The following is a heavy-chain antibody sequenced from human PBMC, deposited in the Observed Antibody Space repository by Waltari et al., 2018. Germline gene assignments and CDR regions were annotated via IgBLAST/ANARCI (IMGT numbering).Heavy chain of an antibody. V-gene: IGHV3-74*01. J-gene: IGHJ6*02. CDR2: MNSDGSST. CDR1: GFTFSRYW. Sequence: EEQLVESGGGLAQPGESLRLSCAASGFTFSRYWMDWVRQAPGKGLVWVSRMNSDGSSTTYADSVKGRFTISRDNAKNTLYVQRNRLRAEDTAVYYWARVATKTYSSPVPGRPYYYGMDVWGQGTTV. CDR3: ARVATKTYSSPVPGRPYYYGMDV. D-gene: IGHD6-19*01.